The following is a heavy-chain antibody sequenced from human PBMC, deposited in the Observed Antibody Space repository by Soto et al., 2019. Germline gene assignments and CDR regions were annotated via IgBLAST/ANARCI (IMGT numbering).Heavy chain of an antibody. CDR2: IIPIFGTA. Sequence: QVQLGQSGAEVKKPGSSVKVSCKAPGGTFSSYAISWVRQAPGQGLEWMGGIIPIFGTANYAQKFQGRVTITADESTSTGYMELSRLRSEDTAVYYCARSQGGSSSLDIYYYYYYGMDVWGQGTTVTVSS. D-gene: IGHD2-15*01. J-gene: IGHJ6*02. V-gene: IGHV1-69*01. CDR3: ARSQGGSSSLDIYYYYYYGMDV. CDR1: GGTFSSYA.